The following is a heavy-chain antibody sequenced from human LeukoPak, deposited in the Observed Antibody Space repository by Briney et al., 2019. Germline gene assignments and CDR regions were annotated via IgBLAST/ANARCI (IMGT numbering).Heavy chain of an antibody. Sequence: VGSVKVSCKASGYTFTGYYMHWVRQAPGQGLEWMGWINPNSGGTNYAQKFQGRVTTTRDTSINTAYMEVSRLRSDDTAVYYCARDASRGAAGRTHWFDPWGQGTPVIVSS. V-gene: IGHV1-2*02. CDR2: INPNSGGT. J-gene: IGHJ5*02. CDR3: ARDASRGAAGRTHWFDP. D-gene: IGHD6-19*01. CDR1: GYTFTGYY.